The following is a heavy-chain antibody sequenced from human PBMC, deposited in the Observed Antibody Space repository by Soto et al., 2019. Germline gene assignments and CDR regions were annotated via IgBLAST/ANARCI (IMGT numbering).Heavy chain of an antibody. CDR2: INPSGGST. V-gene: IGHV1-46*01. CDR3: ARDPRAAAGTVGYYYYGMDV. Sequence: GASVKVSCKASGYTFTSYYMHWVRQAPGQGLEWMGIINPSGGSTSYAQKFQGRVTMIRDTSTSTVYMELSSLRSEDTAVYYCARDPRAAAGTVGYYYYGMDVWGQGTTVTVSS. D-gene: IGHD6-13*01. J-gene: IGHJ6*02. CDR1: GYTFTSYY.